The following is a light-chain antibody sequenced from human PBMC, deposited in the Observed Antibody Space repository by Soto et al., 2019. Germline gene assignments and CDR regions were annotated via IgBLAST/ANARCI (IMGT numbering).Light chain of an antibody. CDR1: QSVLYSSNNKNY. Sequence: DIVMTQSPDSLAVSLGERATINCKSSQSVLYSSNNKNYLAWYQQKPGQPPKLLIYWASTRESGVPDRFSGSESGTDFTPTISSLQAEDVAVYYCQQYYSTPPYTFGQGTKLEIK. V-gene: IGKV4-1*01. CDR3: QQYYSTPPYT. J-gene: IGKJ2*01. CDR2: WAS.